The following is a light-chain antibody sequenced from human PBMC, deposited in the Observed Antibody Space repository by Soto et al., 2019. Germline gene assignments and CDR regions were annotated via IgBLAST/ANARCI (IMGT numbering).Light chain of an antibody. CDR1: KFGDKY. J-gene: IGLJ2*01. CDR3: QTWDGTTAV. Sequence: SYELTQPPSVSVSPGQTASITCSGDKFGDKYVYWYQQKAGQSPVLVIYQDYKRPSGIPERFSGSNSGNTATLTISGTQAMDEADYYCQTWDGTTAVFDGGTKLTVL. V-gene: IGLV3-1*01. CDR2: QDY.